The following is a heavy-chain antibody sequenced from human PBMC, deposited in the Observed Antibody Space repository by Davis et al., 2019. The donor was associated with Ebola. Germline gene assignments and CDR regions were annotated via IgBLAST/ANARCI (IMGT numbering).Heavy chain of an antibody. D-gene: IGHD3-9*01. CDR1: GFTFSSYS. V-gene: IGHV3-7*03. CDR2: IKQDGSEK. CDR3: ASSVYDILTGYYGY. Sequence: GESLKISCAASGFTFSSYSMNWVRQAPGKGLERVANIKQDGSEKYYVDSVKGRFTISRDNAKNSLYLQMNSLRAEDTAVYYCASSVYDILTGYYGYWGQGTLVTVSS. J-gene: IGHJ4*02.